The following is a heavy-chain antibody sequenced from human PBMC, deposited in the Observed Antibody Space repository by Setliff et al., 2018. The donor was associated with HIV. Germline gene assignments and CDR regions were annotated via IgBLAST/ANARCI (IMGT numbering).Heavy chain of an antibody. D-gene: IGHD3-3*01. J-gene: IGHJ6*03. V-gene: IGHV4-61*02. CDR3: ARGLSIFGVATPGFYSFMDV. Sequence: SETLSLTCDVSGYSISSGHYWGWIRQPAGKGLEWIGRIYTSGSANYNPSLKSRVTISVDTSKNQFSLKLSSVTAADTAVYYCARGLSIFGVATPGFYSFMDVWGKGTTVTVSS. CDR1: GYSISSGHY. CDR2: IYTSGSA.